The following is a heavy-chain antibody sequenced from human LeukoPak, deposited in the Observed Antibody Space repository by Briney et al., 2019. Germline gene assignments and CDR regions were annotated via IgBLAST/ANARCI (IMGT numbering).Heavy chain of an antibody. V-gene: IGHV3-23*01. Sequence: GGSLRLSCAASRFTFSSYAMSWVRQAPGKGLEWVSAISGSGGSTYYADSVKGRFTISRDNSKNTLYLQMNSLRAEDTAVYYCVRELDYYGSGSNPFDPWGQGTLVTVSS. CDR2: ISGSGGST. D-gene: IGHD3-10*01. CDR3: VRELDYYGSGSNPFDP. CDR1: RFTFSSYA. J-gene: IGHJ5*02.